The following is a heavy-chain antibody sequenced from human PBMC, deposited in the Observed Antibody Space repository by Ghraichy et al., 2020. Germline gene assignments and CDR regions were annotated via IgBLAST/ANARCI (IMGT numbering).Heavy chain of an antibody. V-gene: IGHV3-30*18. D-gene: IGHD5-18*01. CDR1: GFTFSSYG. CDR3: AKVGVGLWAAYYFDY. CDR2: ISYDGSNK. J-gene: IGHJ4*02. Sequence: GGSLRLSCAASGFTFSSYGMHWVRQAPGKGLEWVAVISYDGSNKYYADSVKGRFTISRDNSKNTLYLQMNSLRAEDTAVYYCAKVGVGLWAAYYFDYWGQGTLVTVSS.